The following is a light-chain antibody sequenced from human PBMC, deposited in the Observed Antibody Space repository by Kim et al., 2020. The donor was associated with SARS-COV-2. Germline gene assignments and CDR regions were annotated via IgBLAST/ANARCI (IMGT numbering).Light chain of an antibody. V-gene: IGLV2-8*01. CDR3: SSYAGTNIV. CDR2: EVN. J-gene: IGLJ1*01. Sequence: PGQSVPISCTGTSSDIGGYNFVSWYQQHPGKAPKLMIYEVNKRPSGVPDRFSGSKSGNTASLTVSRLLADDEADYYCSSYAGTNIVFGSGTKVTVL. CDR1: SSDIGGYNF.